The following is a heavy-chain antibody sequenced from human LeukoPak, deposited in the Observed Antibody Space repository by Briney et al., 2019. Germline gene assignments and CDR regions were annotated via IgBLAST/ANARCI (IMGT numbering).Heavy chain of an antibody. D-gene: IGHD1-26*01. CDR1: GFTFSSYA. CDR2: ISGSGGST. Sequence: GGSLRLSCAASGFTFSSYAMSGVRQAPGKGLEWVSAISGSGGSTYYADSVKGRFTISRDNSKNTLYLQMNSLRAEDTAVYYCAYSSSGSHLGLDYWGQGTLVTVSS. J-gene: IGHJ4*02. CDR3: AYSSSGSHLGLDY. V-gene: IGHV3-23*01.